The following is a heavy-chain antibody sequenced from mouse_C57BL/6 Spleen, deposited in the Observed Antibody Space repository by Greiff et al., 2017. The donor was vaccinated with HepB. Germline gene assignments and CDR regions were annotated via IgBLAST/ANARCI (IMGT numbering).Heavy chain of an antibody. Sequence: QVQLQQSGPGLVQPSQSLSITCTVSGFSLTSYGVHWVRQSPGKGLEWLGVIWSGGSTDYNAAFISRLSISKDNSKSQVFFKMNSLQADDTAIYYCARNPIYYGNSPWYFDVWGTGTTVTVSS. CDR2: IWSGGST. D-gene: IGHD2-1*01. J-gene: IGHJ1*03. V-gene: IGHV2-2*01. CDR3: ARNPIYYGNSPWYFDV. CDR1: GFSLTSYG.